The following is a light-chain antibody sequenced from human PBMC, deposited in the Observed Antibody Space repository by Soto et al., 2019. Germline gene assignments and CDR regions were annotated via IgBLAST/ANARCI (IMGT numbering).Light chain of an antibody. CDR1: SSDVGAYNF. CDR3: CSYAGSYTWV. CDR2: DVT. V-gene: IGLV2-11*01. Sequence: QSALTQPRSVSGSHGQSVTISCTGTSSDVGAYNFVSWYQQYPGKAPKLMIYDVTKRPSWVPDRFAGSKSGNTASLTISGLQAEDDADYYCCSYAGSYTWVFGERTQLTVL. J-gene: IGLJ3*02.